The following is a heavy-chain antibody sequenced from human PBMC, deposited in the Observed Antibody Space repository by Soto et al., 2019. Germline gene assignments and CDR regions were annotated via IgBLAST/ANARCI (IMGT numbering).Heavy chain of an antibody. CDR3: ARGTIPYYYYGMDV. D-gene: IGHD3-10*01. V-gene: IGHV4-59*01. Sequence: QVQLQESGPGLVKPSETLSLTCTVSGDSISSYYWTWIRQPPGEGLEWIGYIYDSGRTYYNPSLKSRVNISVDTSTNEFDLRLSSVSAADTAVYYCARGTIPYYYYGMDVWGQGATVTVSS. CDR2: IYDSGRT. CDR1: GDSISSYY. J-gene: IGHJ6*02.